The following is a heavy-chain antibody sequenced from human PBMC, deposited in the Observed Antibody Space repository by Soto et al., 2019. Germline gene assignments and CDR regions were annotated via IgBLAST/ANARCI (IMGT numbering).Heavy chain of an antibody. V-gene: IGHV4-30-2*01. J-gene: IGHJ5*02. D-gene: IGHD2-2*01. CDR1: GAPITWGDCS. Sequence: SETLSLTCAISGAPITWGDCSWNWIRQPPGKGLEWIGYIFHGGSTYYNPSLRSRVTISVDRSRTQFSLKMSSVTAADTAVYYCARGRVVVPAAVMFNCLDPWGQGALVTVYS. CDR3: ARGRVVVPAAVMFNCLDP. CDR2: IFHGGST.